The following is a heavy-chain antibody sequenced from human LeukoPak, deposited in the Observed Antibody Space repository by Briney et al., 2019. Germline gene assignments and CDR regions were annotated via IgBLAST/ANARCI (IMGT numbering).Heavy chain of an antibody. CDR2: ISGSGGST. CDR1: GFTFSSYA. Sequence: PGGSLRLSCAASGFTFSSYAMNWVRQAPGKGLEWVSGISGSGGSTYYADSVKGRFTISRDNSKNTLYLQMNSLRDEDTALYYCAKAGIGVVGYFDYWGQGTLVTVSS. J-gene: IGHJ4*02. CDR3: AKAGIGVVGYFDY. D-gene: IGHD6-19*01. V-gene: IGHV3-23*01.